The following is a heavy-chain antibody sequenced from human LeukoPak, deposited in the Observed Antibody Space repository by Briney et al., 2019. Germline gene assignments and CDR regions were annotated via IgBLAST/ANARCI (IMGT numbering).Heavy chain of an antibody. V-gene: IGHV4-39*07. CDR3: ARVVVVPAAWEIGYWYFDL. CDR2: IYYSGST. D-gene: IGHD2-2*01. Sequence: SETLSLTCTVSGGSISSSSYYWGWIRQPPGKGLEWIGSIYYSGSTYYNPSLKSRVTISVDTSKNQFSLKLSSVTAADTAVYYCARVVVVPAAWEIGYWYFDLWGRGTLVTVSS. CDR1: GGSISSSSYY. J-gene: IGHJ2*01.